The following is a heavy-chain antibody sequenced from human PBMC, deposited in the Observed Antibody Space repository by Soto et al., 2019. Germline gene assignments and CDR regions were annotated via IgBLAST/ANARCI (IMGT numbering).Heavy chain of an antibody. D-gene: IGHD1-26*01. CDR2: FYYSGST. Sequence: QLQLQESGPGLVKPSETLSLTCTVSGASISSSSSHYWGWIRQPPGKGLEWIGSFYYSGSTYYNPSHKSRVTISVDMSNNLFSLNLSSVTAADTAVYYCGRLRIEGATPYYFDFWGQGILVTVSS. J-gene: IGHJ4*02. CDR1: GASISSSSSHY. CDR3: GRLRIEGATPYYFDF. V-gene: IGHV4-39*01.